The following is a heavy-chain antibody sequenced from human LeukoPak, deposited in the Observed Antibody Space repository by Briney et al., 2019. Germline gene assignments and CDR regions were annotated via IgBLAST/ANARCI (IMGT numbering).Heavy chain of an antibody. Sequence: ASVKVSCKASGYSFAGYGISCVRQAPGQGLEWIGWISTYSGNTNYAHNLQGRITVTTETSTSTAYMELRSLRSDDTAVYYCARVGAAPGHFDYWGQGTQLTVSS. CDR3: ARVGAAPGHFDY. J-gene: IGHJ4*02. D-gene: IGHD6-13*01. V-gene: IGHV1-18*01. CDR1: GYSFAGYG. CDR2: ISTYSGNT.